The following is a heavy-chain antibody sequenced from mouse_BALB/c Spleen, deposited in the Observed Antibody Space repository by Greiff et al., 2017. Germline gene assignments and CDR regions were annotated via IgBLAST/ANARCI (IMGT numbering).Heavy chain of an antibody. CDR2: IWAGGST. V-gene: IGHV2-9*02. CDR3: ARGGYYYGSSSRFFAY. CDR1: GFSLTSYG. J-gene: IGHJ3*01. Sequence: QVQLKESGPGLVAPSQSLSITCTVSGFSLTSYGVHWVRQPPGKGLEWLGVIWAGGSTNYNSALMSRLSISKDNSKSQVFLKMNSLQTDDTAMYYCARGGYYYGSSSRFFAYWGQGTLVTVSA. D-gene: IGHD1-1*01.